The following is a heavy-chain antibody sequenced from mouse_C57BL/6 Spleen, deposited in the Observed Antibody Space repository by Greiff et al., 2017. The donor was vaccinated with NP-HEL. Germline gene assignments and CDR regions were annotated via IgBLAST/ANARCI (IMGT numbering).Heavy chain of an antibody. J-gene: IGHJ3*01. Sequence: VQLQQSGPELVKPGASVKISCKASGYAFSSSWMNWVKQRPGKGLEWIGRIYPGDGDTNYNGKFKGKATLTADKSSSPAYMQLSSLTSEDSAVYFCGSQDGSSGYVWFAYWGQGTLVTVSA. V-gene: IGHV1-82*01. CDR1: GYAFSSSW. CDR3: GSQDGSSGYVWFAY. CDR2: IYPGDGDT. D-gene: IGHD3-2*02.